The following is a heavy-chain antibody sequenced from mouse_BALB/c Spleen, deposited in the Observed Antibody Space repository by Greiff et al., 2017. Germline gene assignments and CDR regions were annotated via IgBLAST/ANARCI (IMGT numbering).Heavy chain of an antibody. CDR2: IRLKSNNYAT. V-gene: IGHV6-6*02. Sequence: EVKVEESGGGLVQPGGSMKLSCVASGFTFSNYWMNWVRQSPEKGLEWVAEIRLKSNNYATHYAESVKGRFTISRDDSKSSVYLQMNNLRAEDTGIYYCTRETTVANYAMDYWGQGTSVTVSS. D-gene: IGHD1-1*01. CDR3: TRETTVANYAMDY. CDR1: GFTFSNYW. J-gene: IGHJ4*01.